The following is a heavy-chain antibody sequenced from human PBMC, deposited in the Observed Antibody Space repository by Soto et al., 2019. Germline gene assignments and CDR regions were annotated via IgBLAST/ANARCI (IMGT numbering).Heavy chain of an antibody. CDR1: GYTFSSYR. D-gene: IGHD3-9*01. CDR2: ISPGDSDT. CDR3: ARHATYYDILSGYYFDY. V-gene: IGHV5-51*01. Sequence: GESLKISGKGSGYTFSSYRIGWVRQVPGKGLEWMGIISPGDSDTKYSQSFQGQVTVSADKSISTAYLQWNSLKASDTAMYYCARHATYYDILSGYYFDYWGHGTLVTVSS. J-gene: IGHJ4*01.